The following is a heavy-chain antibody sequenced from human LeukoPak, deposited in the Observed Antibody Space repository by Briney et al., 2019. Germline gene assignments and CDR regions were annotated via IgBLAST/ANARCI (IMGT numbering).Heavy chain of an antibody. D-gene: IGHD1-14*01. CDR2: LRGDGET. J-gene: IGHJ4*02. CDR1: GVIFSSYA. Sequence: GGSLRLSCAASGVIFSSYAMSWVRQTPARGLEWVSSLRGDGETFYADSVKGRLTLSSDSSRNTVYLQLYNLRLEDTAIYYCARASWVSSTDAVRRGQGTLVTVSS. V-gene: IGHV3-23*01. CDR3: ARASWVSSTDAVR.